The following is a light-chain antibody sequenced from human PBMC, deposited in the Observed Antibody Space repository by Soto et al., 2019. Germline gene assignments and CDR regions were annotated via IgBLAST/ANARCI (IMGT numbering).Light chain of an antibody. CDR2: INN. V-gene: IGLV1-44*01. Sequence: QPVLTQSPSASGTPRQRVTISCSGSSSNIGSNAVNWYQQVPGTAPKLLIYINNRRPSGVPDRFSASKSGTSASLAISGLQSEDEADYYCAAWDDSLNGYVFGTGTKLNVL. CDR3: AAWDDSLNGYV. J-gene: IGLJ1*01. CDR1: SSNIGSNA.